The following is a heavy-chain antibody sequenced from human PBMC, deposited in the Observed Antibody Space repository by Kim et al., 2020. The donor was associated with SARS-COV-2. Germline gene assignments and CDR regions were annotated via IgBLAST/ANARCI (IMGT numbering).Heavy chain of an antibody. V-gene: IGHV1-24*01. D-gene: IGHD1-1*01. J-gene: IGHJ4*02. CDR3: ATDIRWYDLKRFVF. CDR2: IDPEDGET. Sequence: ASVKVSCKVSGYTLTDLSLHWLRQAPGKGLEWMGGIDPEDGETIYAQKFQGRVTMTEDTSTDTAYMELSSLRSDDTAVYYCATDIRWYDLKRFVFWGQGTLGTVSS. CDR1: GYTLTDLS.